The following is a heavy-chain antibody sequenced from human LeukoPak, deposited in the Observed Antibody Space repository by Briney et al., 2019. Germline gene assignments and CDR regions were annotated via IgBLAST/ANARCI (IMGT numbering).Heavy chain of an antibody. Sequence: TGGSLRLSCAASGFTFSSYEMNWVRQAPGKGLEWVSYISSSGSTIYYADSVKGRFTISRDNAENSLYLQMNSLRAEDTAVYYCARLLWFGELLPWGQGTLVTVSS. V-gene: IGHV3-48*03. CDR3: ARLLWFGELLP. CDR1: GFTFSSYE. J-gene: IGHJ5*02. CDR2: ISSSGSTI. D-gene: IGHD3-10*01.